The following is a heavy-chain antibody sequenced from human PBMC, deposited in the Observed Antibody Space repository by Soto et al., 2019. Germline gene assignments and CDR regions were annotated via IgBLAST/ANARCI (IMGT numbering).Heavy chain of an antibody. CDR2: ISANNGHT. CDR3: AKDFRDSCGGASCIYFDY. V-gene: IGHV1-18*01. J-gene: IGHJ4*02. CDR1: GYTFFSYR. Sequence: QVQLVQSGAEMKEPGASVRVSCKASGYTFFSYRFSWVRQASGQGLEWVGWISANNGHTNSANKSQGTLTLTTDTTTSTGYMELRSLRSGDTAVYYCAKDFRDSCGGASCIYFDYWGQGTLGSGSS. D-gene: IGHD2-21*01.